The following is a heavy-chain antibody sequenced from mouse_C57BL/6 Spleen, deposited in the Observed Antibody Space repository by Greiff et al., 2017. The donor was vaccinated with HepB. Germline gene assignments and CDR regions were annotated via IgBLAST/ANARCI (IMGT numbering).Heavy chain of an antibody. J-gene: IGHJ3*01. Sequence: EVKLVESGGGLVKPGGSLKLSCAASGFTFSDYGMHWVRQAPGKGLEWVAYISSGSSTIYYADTVKGRFTISRDNAKNTLFLQMTSLRSEDTAMYDCARPHYGSSSWFAYWGQGTLVTVSA. V-gene: IGHV5-17*01. CDR1: GFTFSDYG. D-gene: IGHD1-1*01. CDR2: ISSGSSTI. CDR3: ARPHYGSSSWFAY.